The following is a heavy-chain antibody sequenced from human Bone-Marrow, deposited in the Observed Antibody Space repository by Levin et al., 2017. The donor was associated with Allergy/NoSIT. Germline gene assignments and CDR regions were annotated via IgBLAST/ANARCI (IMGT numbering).Heavy chain of an antibody. D-gene: IGHD4-23*01. CDR1: GFTFSYYW. CDR2: IKEDGSVQ. Sequence: RPGGSLRLSCAASGFTFSYYWMSWVRQAPGKGLEWVASIKEDGSVQNYVDSVKGRFTISRDNGKNSLYLQMKSLRAEDTAVFFCARDRGGNTYNYWGQGTLVTVSS. J-gene: IGHJ4*02. V-gene: IGHV3-7*01. CDR3: ARDRGGNTYNY.